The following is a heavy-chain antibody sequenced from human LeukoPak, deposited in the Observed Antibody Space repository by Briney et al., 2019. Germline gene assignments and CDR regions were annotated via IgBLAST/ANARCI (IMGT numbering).Heavy chain of an antibody. D-gene: IGHD3-3*01. Sequence: ASVKVSCKASGYTFTDYYMHWVRQAPGQGLEWMGWINAGTGNTKSSQKFQGRVTITRDTSASTAYMELSGLRSEDVAVYYRARGGRIKIFGEVIRTVKDDAFDIWGQGTMVTVSS. J-gene: IGHJ3*02. CDR3: ARGGRIKIFGEVIRTVKDDAFDI. V-gene: IGHV1/OR15-3*02. CDR2: INAGTGNT. CDR1: GYTFTDYY.